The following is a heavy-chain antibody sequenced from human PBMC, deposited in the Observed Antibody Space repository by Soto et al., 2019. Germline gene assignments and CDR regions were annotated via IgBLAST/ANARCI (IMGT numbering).Heavy chain of an antibody. V-gene: IGHV1-3*01. J-gene: IGHJ4*02. CDR2: INAGNSDT. Sequence: ASVKDSCKSSVYTFTNYAMHWVRQAPGQRLECMGWINAGNSDTTYSQKFQGRVTITSDTSANTAYMELTSVRSEDTAVYYCARDFVTVVVAPGYWGQGTLVTVSS. D-gene: IGHD3-22*01. CDR3: ARDFVTVVVAPGY. CDR1: VYTFTNYA.